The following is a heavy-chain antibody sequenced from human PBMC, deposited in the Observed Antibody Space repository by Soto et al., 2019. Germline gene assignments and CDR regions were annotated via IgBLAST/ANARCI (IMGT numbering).Heavy chain of an antibody. CDR2: IIPIPGTA. CDR3: VRSQGSSTSLEIYYYYYYGMDV. CDR1: GGTFGSYA. J-gene: IGHJ6*02. V-gene: IGHV1-69*01. D-gene: IGHD2-2*01. Sequence: QVQLVQSGAEVKKPGSSVKVSCKASGGTFGSYAISWVRQAPGQGLEWMGGIIPIPGTANYAQKFQGRVTIAADESTSTAYMELSSLRSEDTAVYYCVRSQGSSTSLEIYYYYYYGMDVWSQGTTVTVSS.